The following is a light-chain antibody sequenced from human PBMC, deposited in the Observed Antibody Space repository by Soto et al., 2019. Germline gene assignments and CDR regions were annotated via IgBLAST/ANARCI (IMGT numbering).Light chain of an antibody. Sequence: DIQMTQSPSSVSASVGYRVTITCRASQLICSWLAWYQQRPGKAPNLLIYAATSLQSGVPSRFSGSGSGTDFTLTISSLQPEDSAIYYCQQANSFPFTFGPGTKVDI. V-gene: IGKV1-12*02. CDR3: QQANSFPFT. J-gene: IGKJ3*01. CDR2: AAT. CDR1: QLICSW.